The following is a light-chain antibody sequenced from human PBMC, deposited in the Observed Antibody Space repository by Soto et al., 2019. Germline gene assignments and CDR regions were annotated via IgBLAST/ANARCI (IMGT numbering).Light chain of an antibody. J-gene: IGKJ4*01. CDR3: QQDNSYPLT. CDR1: QSITTW. CDR2: KAS. Sequence: DIQMTQSPSTLSASVGERVTITCRASQSITTWLAWYQQKPGKAPKLLIYKASSLEGGVPSRFSGSGSGTEFNITISSRQPDDFATYYCQQDNSYPLTFGGGTTVEIK. V-gene: IGKV1-5*03.